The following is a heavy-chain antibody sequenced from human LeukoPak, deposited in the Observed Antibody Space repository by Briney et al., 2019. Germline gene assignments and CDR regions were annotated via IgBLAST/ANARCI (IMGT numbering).Heavy chain of an antibody. CDR1: VLSLRDNS. V-gene: IGHV3-43*01. CDR3: ARGPNRWWVVSRNWGMDV. J-gene: IGHJ6*02. Sequence: GVSLRLSYAASVLSLRDNSILWVPQAPARGLEWVSLINWDECTTHYSDSAKGRFPVSRDSSQHSLYLQMNSLSTRHTSACYCARGPNRWWVVSRNWGMDVWGQGTTVTVSS. CDR2: INWDECTT. D-gene: IGHD2-15*01.